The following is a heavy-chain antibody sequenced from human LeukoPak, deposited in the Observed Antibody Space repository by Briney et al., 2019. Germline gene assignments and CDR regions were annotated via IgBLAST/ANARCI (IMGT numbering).Heavy chain of an antibody. V-gene: IGHV5-51*01. CDR2: IYPGDSDT. Sequence: GESLKISCKGSGYSFTSYWIGWVRQMPGKGLEWMGIIYPGDSDTRYGPSFQGQVTTSADKSISTAYLQWSSLKASDTAIYYCARMTGYCSTTSCYHYFDYWGQGTLVTVSS. D-gene: IGHD2-2*03. CDR3: ARMTGYCSTTSCYHYFDY. CDR1: GYSFTSYW. J-gene: IGHJ4*02.